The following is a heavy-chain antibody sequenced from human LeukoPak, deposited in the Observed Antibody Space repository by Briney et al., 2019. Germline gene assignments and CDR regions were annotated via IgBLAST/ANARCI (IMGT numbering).Heavy chain of an antibody. Sequence: GGSLRLSCAASGFTFRTYGMHWVRQAPGKGLEWVAFMRHDGSNEYYADSVKGRFTISRDNSKNTLYLQMNSLRAEDTAVYYCAKDYYGSGSLFDYWGQGTLVTVSS. J-gene: IGHJ4*02. CDR2: MRHDGSNE. CDR3: AKDYYGSGSLFDY. D-gene: IGHD3-10*01. V-gene: IGHV3-30*02. CDR1: GFTFRTYG.